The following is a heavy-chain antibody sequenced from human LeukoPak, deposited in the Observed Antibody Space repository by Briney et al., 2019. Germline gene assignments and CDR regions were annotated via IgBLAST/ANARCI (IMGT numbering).Heavy chain of an antibody. J-gene: IGHJ4*02. D-gene: IGHD3-22*01. Sequence: SETLSLTCTVSGGSISSYYWSWIRQPPGKGLDWIGYINYSGSTNYNPSLKSRVTISVDTSKNHFSLKLSSVTAADTAVYYCARHSYDSAGFDSWGQGTLVTVSS. CDR1: GGSISSYY. CDR2: INYSGST. V-gene: IGHV4-59*08. CDR3: ARHSYDSAGFDS.